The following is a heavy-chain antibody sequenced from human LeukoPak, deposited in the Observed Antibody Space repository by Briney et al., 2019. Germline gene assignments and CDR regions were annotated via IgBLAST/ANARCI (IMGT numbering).Heavy chain of an antibody. D-gene: IGHD2-2*01. V-gene: IGHV1-69*01. CDR3: ATLVVPAANDY. Sequence: SVKVSCKASGGTFSSYAISWVRQAPGQGREWMGGIIPIFGTANYAQKFQGRVTITADESTSTAYVELSSLRSEDTAVYYCATLVVPAANDYWGQGTLVTVSS. J-gene: IGHJ4*02. CDR2: IIPIFGTA. CDR1: GGTFSSYA.